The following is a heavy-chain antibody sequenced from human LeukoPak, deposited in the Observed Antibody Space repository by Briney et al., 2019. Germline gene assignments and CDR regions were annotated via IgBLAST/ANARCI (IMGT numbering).Heavy chain of an antibody. CDR1: GFTFSSYG. J-gene: IGHJ4*02. Sequence: GGSLRLSCAASGFTFSSYGMHWVRQAPGKGLEWVAVISYDGSNKYYADSVKGRFTISRDNSKNTLCLQMNSLRAEDTAVYYCATGGSGWFPYFDYWGQGTLVTVSS. CDR2: ISYDGSNK. V-gene: IGHV3-30*03. CDR3: ATGGSGWFPYFDY. D-gene: IGHD6-19*01.